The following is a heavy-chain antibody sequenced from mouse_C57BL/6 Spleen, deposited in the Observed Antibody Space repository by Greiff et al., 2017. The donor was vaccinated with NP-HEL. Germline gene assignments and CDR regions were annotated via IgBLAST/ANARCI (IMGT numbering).Heavy chain of an antibody. Sequence: EVNLVESGGGLVKPGGSLKLSCAASGFTFSSYAMSWVRQTPEKRLEWVATISDGGSYTYYPDNVKGRFTISRDNAKNNLYLQMSHLKSEDTAMYYCARVYGSSYVGYFDYWGQGTTLTVSS. J-gene: IGHJ2*01. V-gene: IGHV5-4*03. CDR2: ISDGGSYT. CDR3: ARVYGSSYVGYFDY. CDR1: GFTFSSYA. D-gene: IGHD1-1*01.